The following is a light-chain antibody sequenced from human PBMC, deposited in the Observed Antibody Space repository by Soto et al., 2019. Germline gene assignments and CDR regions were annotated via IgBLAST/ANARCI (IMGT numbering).Light chain of an antibody. CDR2: EVT. CDR1: SSDIDTYNY. V-gene: IGLV2-14*01. Sequence: QSVLTQPASVSGSPGQSITISCTGTSSDIDTYNYVSWYQQHPGKAPKLIIYEVTNRPSGVSNRFSGSKSGDTASLTISGLRAEDEADYYCSPYTSSTYYVFGNGKKVTVL. J-gene: IGLJ1*01. CDR3: SPYTSSTYYV.